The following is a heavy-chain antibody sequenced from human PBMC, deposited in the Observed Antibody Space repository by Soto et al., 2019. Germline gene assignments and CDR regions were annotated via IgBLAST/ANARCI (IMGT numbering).Heavy chain of an antibody. V-gene: IGHV4-4*07. Sequence: SETLSLTCTVSGGAINSYYWTWIRQAAGKGLEWIGRIYSSGSTEYNPSLQSRVTMSLDTSKNQFSLRLTSVTAADTAVYCCAGGQRFSAWFDPWSQRTLITFSS. CDR3: AGGQRFSAWFDP. D-gene: IGHD3-3*01. CDR2: IYSSGST. CDR1: GGAINSYY. J-gene: IGHJ5*02.